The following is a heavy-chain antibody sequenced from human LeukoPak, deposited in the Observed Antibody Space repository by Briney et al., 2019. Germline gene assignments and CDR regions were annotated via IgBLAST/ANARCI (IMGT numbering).Heavy chain of an antibody. CDR2: MNPNTGHT. D-gene: IGHD2-8*01. V-gene: IGHV1-8*01. CDR1: GYAFTSYD. Sequence: ASVKVSCKTSGYAFTSYDINWVRQAPGQGLEWIGWMNPNTGHTGSAEQFQGRVTMTGNTSISTAYMELSSLKSEDTATYYCARGRTDCNNGVCYSNYYYMDVWGKGTTVTVSS. J-gene: IGHJ6*03. CDR3: ARGRTDCNNGVCYSNYYYMDV.